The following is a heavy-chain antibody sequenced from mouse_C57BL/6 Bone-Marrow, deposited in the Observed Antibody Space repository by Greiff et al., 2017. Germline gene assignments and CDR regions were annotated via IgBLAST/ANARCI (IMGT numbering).Heavy chain of an antibody. CDR2: IHPNSGST. V-gene: IGHV1-64*01. D-gene: IGHD1-1*01. CDR3: ARSYYDGSRWWFAD. Sequence: VQLQQPGAELVKPGASVKLSCKASGYTFTSYWMHWVKQRPGQGLEWIGMIHPNSGSTNYNEKFKGKATLTVDKSSSTAYMQLSSLTSEDSAVYYCARSYYDGSRWWFADWGQGTLVTVSA. CDR1: GYTFTSYW. J-gene: IGHJ3*01.